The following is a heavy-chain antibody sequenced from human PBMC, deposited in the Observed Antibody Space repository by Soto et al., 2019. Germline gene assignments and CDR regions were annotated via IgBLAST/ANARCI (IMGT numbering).Heavy chain of an antibody. Sequence: QVQLVESGGGVVQPGRSLRLSCAASGFTFSSYAMHWVRQAPGKGLEWVAVISYDGSNKYYSDSVKGRFTISRDNSKKTLYLQMNSLRAEDTAVYYCARDQVGALIDYYYYGMDVWGQGTTVTVSS. V-gene: IGHV3-30-3*01. CDR3: ARDQVGALIDYYYYGMDV. J-gene: IGHJ6*02. CDR2: ISYDGSNK. CDR1: GFTFSSYA. D-gene: IGHD3-16*01.